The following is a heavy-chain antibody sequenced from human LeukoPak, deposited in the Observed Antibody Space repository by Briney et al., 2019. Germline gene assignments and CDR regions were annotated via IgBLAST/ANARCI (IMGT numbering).Heavy chain of an antibody. CDR3: AREGTARPQYFDY. V-gene: IGHV1-69*13. J-gene: IGHJ4*02. Sequence: ASVKVSCKASGGTFSSYAISWVRQAPGQGLEWMGGIIPIFGTANYAQKFQGRVTITGDESTSTASMELSSLRSEDTAVYYCAREGTARPQYFDYWGQGNLVTVSS. CDR2: IIPIFGTA. CDR1: GGTFSSYA. D-gene: IGHD6-6*01.